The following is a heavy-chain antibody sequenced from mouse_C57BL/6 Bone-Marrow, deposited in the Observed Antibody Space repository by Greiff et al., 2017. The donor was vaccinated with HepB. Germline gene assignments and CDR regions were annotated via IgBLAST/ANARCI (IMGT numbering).Heavy chain of an antibody. V-gene: IGHV1-18*01. CDR3: ARGRQLRLPYFDY. J-gene: IGHJ2*01. CDR1: GYTFTDYN. CDR2: INPNNGGT. Sequence: VQLQQSGPELVKPGASVKIPCKASGYTFTDYNMDWVKQSHGKSLEWIGDINPNNGGTIYNQKFKGKATLTVDKSSSTAYMELRSLTSEDTAVYYCARGRQLRLPYFDYWGQGTTLTVSS. D-gene: IGHD3-2*02.